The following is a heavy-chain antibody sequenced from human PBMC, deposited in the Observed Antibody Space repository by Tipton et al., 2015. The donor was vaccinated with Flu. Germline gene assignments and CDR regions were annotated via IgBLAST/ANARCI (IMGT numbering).Heavy chain of an antibody. J-gene: IGHJ4*02. CDR1: GGSIGSEYY. D-gene: IGHD3-10*01. V-gene: IGHV4-38-2*02. Sequence: TLSLTCTVSGGSIGSEYYWAWVQQPPGKGLEWIGNIHRTGTTYFNPSLTSRVTISVDTWTTQFSLKLTSVTAADTAVYYCARLTYYYGSGTSDSWGQGTLVTVSS. CDR2: IHRTGTT. CDR3: ARLTYYYGSGTSDS.